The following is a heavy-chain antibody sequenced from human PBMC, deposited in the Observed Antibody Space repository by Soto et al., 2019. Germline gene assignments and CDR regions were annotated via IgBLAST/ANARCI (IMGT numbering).Heavy chain of an antibody. CDR1: GFTFSSYG. D-gene: IGHD3-16*01. J-gene: IGHJ4*02. CDR2: ISYNGRNK. Sequence: GGSLRLSCAASGFTFSSYGMHWVRQAPGKGLEWVAVISYNGRNKHYVDSVKGRFTISRDNSQDTLYLQMDSLRPDDTAVYYCARQAKIGDRSQFYFDSWGQGTLVTVSS. V-gene: IGHV3-30*03. CDR3: ARQAKIGDRSQFYFDS.